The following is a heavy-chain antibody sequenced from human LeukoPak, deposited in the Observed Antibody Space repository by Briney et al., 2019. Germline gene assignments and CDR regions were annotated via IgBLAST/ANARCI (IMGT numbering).Heavy chain of an antibody. D-gene: IGHD3-10*01. J-gene: IGHJ4*02. Sequence: GGSLRLSCAASRFTFSSYSMSWVRQAPGKGLEWVSAISGSADITHYADTVKGRFTISRDNSKNTLYLQMNSLRAEDTAVYYCGRRLGSYYVDNWSQGTLVTVSS. CDR1: RFTFSSYS. V-gene: IGHV3-23*01. CDR3: GRRLGSYYVDN. CDR2: ISGSADIT.